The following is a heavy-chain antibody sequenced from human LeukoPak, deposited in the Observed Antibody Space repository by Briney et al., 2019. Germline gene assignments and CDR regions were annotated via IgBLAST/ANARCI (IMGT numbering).Heavy chain of an antibody. CDR1: GFTFSTYS. Sequence: GGSLRLSCAASGFTFSTYSMNWVRQATGRGLEWVSYISSSSGTIYYAASVKGRFTISRDNAKNSLYLQMNSLRAEDTALYYCAREEFDYWGQGTLVTVSS. J-gene: IGHJ4*02. CDR3: AREEFDY. CDR2: ISSSSGTI. V-gene: IGHV3-48*04.